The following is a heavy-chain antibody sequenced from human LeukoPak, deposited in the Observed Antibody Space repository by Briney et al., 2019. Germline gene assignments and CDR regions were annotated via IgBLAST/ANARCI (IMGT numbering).Heavy chain of an antibody. D-gene: IGHD6-19*01. Sequence: PSETLSLTCTVSGYSISSGYYWGWIRQPPGKGLEWIGSIYHSGSTYYNPSLKSRVTISVDTSKNQFSLKLSSATAADTAVYYCARVASDSSGWYPTDYWGQGTLVTVSS. CDR3: ARVASDSSGWYPTDY. V-gene: IGHV4-38-2*02. CDR2: IYHSGST. J-gene: IGHJ4*02. CDR1: GYSISSGYY.